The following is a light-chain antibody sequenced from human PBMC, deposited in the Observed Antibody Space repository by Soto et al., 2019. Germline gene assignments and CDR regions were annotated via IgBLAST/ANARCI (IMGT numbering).Light chain of an antibody. CDR1: QGISSY. Sequence: AIRMTQSPSSLSASTGDRVTITCRASQGISSYLAWYQQKPGKAPKLLIYAASTLQSGVPSRFSGSGSGPDLTLTIRCLQSEDFATYYCQQYYSYPLSFGGGTTGEIK. CDR2: AAS. V-gene: IGKV1-8*01. J-gene: IGKJ4*01. CDR3: QQYYSYPLS.